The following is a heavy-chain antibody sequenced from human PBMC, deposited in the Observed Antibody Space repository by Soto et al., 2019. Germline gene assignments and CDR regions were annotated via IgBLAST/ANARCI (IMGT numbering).Heavy chain of an antibody. V-gene: IGHV4-30-4*01. Sequence: QVQLQESGPGLVKPSQTLSLTCTVSGGSISSGDYYWSWIRQPPGKGLEWIGYIYYSGSTYYNPSLKSRVTISVDTSKNQFSLKLSTVTAADTAVYYCARVTFDWLLYEDYWGQGTLVTVSS. CDR2: IYYSGST. J-gene: IGHJ4*02. CDR1: GGSISSGDYY. CDR3: ARVTFDWLLYEDY. D-gene: IGHD3-9*01.